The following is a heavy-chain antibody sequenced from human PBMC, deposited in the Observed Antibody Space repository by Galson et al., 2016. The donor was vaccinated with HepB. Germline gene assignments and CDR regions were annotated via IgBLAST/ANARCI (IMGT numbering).Heavy chain of an antibody. J-gene: IGHJ3*02. CDR3: AKGREYGSGTPMHNDAFDT. Sequence: SLRLSCAASGFTFSSYAMSWVRQAPGRGLHWVSTVRGGGESTYYADSVRGRFAISADYSKNTLFLQMNSLRGDDTAVYYCAKGREYGSGTPMHNDAFDTWGQGTPVTVSS. CDR2: VRGGGEST. D-gene: IGHD3-10*01. V-gene: IGHV3-23*01. CDR1: GFTFSSYA.